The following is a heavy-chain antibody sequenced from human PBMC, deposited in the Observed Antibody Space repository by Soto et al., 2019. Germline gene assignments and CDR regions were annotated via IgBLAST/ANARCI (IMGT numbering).Heavy chain of an antibody. CDR1: GGSFSGYY. V-gene: IGHV4-34*01. J-gene: IGHJ5*02. D-gene: IGHD2-2*01. Sequence: QVQLQQWGAGLLKPSETLSLTCAVYGGSFSGYYWSWIRQPPGKGLEWIGEINHSGSTNYNPSLKSRVTISVDTSKNQCSLKLSSVTASDTAVYYCARGGCSSTSCYAGWFDPWGQGTLVTVSS. CDR3: ARGGCSSTSCYAGWFDP. CDR2: INHSGST.